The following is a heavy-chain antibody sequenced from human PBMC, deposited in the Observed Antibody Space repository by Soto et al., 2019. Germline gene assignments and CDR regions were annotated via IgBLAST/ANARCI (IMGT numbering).Heavy chain of an antibody. CDR1: GYTFTSYD. J-gene: IGHJ5*02. Sequence: QVQLVQSGAEVKKPGASVKVSCKASGYTFTSYDINWVRQATGQGLEWMGWMNPNSGNTGYAQKFKGRVTITRNTSISTAYMELSSMRSEDTAVYFCTRERSAAGTGWFDPWGQGTLVTVSS. CDR2: MNPNSGNT. CDR3: TRERSAAGTGWFDP. D-gene: IGHD6-13*01. V-gene: IGHV1-8*01.